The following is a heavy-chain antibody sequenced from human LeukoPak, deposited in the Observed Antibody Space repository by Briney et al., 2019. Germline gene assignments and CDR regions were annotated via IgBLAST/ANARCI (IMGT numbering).Heavy chain of an antibody. Sequence: GGSLRLSCAASGFTFSSYSMHWVRQAPGKGLEWVSSISSSSSYIYYADSVKGRFTISRDNAKNSLYLQMNSLRAEDTAVYYCASGGSDLDIVATINPDYWGQGTLVTVSS. D-gene: IGHD5-12*01. J-gene: IGHJ4*02. CDR1: GFTFSSYS. CDR2: ISSSSSYI. CDR3: ASGGSDLDIVATINPDY. V-gene: IGHV3-21*01.